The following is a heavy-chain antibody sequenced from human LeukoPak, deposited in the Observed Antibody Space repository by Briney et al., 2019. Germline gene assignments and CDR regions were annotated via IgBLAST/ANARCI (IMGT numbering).Heavy chain of an antibody. CDR1: GVSFSGSY. CDR3: ARGRLLWFGELPYFDY. Sequence: PSETLSLTCAVYGVSFSGSYWSWTRQPPGKGLEWIGEINHSGSTNYNPSLKSRVTISVDKSKNQFSLKLSSVTAADTAVYYCARGRLLWFGELPYFDYWGQGTLVTVSS. V-gene: IGHV4-34*01. D-gene: IGHD3-10*01. CDR2: INHSGST. J-gene: IGHJ4*02.